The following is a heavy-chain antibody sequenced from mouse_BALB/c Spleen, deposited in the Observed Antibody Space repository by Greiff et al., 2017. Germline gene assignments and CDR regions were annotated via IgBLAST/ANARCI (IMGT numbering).Heavy chain of an antibody. CDR1: GYTFTSYW. CDR3: ARKEKKGGYLDY. V-gene: IGHV1-87*01. J-gene: IGHJ2*01. CDR2: IYPGDGDT. Sequence: QVHVKQSGAELARPGASVKLSCKASGYTFTSYWMQWVKQRPGQGLEWIGAIYPGDGDTRYTQKFKGKATLTADKSSSTAYMQLSSLASEDSAVYYCARKEKKGGYLDYWGQGTTLTVSS.